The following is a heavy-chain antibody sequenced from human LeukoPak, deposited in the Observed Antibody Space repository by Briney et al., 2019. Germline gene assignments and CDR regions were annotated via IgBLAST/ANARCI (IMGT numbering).Heavy chain of an antibody. V-gene: IGHV4-34*01. D-gene: IGHD3-22*01. CDR1: GGSFSGYY. CDR2: INHSGST. Sequence: SETLSLTCAVYGGSFSGYYWSWIRQPPGKGLEWIGEINHSGSTNYNPSLKSRVTISVDTSKNQFSLKLSSVTAADTAVYYCASMGYYDSSGIPRKDYWGQGTLVTVSS. J-gene: IGHJ4*02. CDR3: ASMGYYDSSGIPRKDY.